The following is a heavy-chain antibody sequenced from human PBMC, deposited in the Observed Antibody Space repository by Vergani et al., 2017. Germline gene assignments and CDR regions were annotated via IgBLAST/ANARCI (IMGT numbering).Heavy chain of an antibody. V-gene: IGHV4-34*01. J-gene: IGHJ6*03. CDR1: GGSFTSYH. Sequence: QVQLQQWGGGLLKPSETLSLTCVVNGGSFTSYHWTWIRQSPGAGLEWVGDIDHTGRPDYNSSLKSRLTMSLDKSRTQFSLTLNSVTATDTAIYFCARVNTETNGHLYYYYYMDVWGQGTAVTVS. CDR3: ARVNTETNGHLYYYYYMDV. CDR2: IDHTGRP. D-gene: IGHD4-11*01.